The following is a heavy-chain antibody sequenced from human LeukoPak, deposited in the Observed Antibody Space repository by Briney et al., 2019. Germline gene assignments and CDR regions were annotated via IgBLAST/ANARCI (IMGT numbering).Heavy chain of an antibody. Sequence: SETLSLTCTVSGGSISSGDYYWSWIRQPPGKGLEWIGYIYYSGSTYYNPSLKSRVTISVDTSKNQFSLKLSSVTAADTAVYYCARDRREEMATRRAFDIWGQGTMVTVSS. V-gene: IGHV4-30-4*08. J-gene: IGHJ3*02. CDR3: ARDRREEMATRRAFDI. D-gene: IGHD5-24*01. CDR2: IYYSGST. CDR1: GGSISSGDYY.